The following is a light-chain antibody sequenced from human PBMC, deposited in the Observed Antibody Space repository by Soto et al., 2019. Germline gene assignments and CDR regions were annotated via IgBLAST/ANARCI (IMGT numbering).Light chain of an antibody. CDR3: LHRYNWPLT. V-gene: IGKV3-11*01. Sequence: EIVLTQSPATLSLSPGERATLSCRASQSVSSYLAWYQRKPGQAPRLLISDASNRATGIPARFSGSGSGTDFTLTISSLEPEDFAVYYCLHRYNWPLTFGGGTKVEIK. J-gene: IGKJ4*01. CDR2: DAS. CDR1: QSVSSY.